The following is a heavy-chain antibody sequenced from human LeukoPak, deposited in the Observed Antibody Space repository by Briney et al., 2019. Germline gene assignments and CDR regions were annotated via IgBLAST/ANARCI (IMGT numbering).Heavy chain of an antibody. Sequence: QPGGSLRLSCAASGFTFSSYAMHWVRQAPGKGLEWVAVISYDGSNKYYADSVKGRFTISRDNSKNTLYLQMNSLRAEDTAVYYCARSPVDTAIGDFDYWGQGTLVTVSS. CDR1: GFTFSSYA. D-gene: IGHD5-18*01. CDR3: ARSPVDTAIGDFDY. CDR2: ISYDGSNK. V-gene: IGHV3-30*04. J-gene: IGHJ4*02.